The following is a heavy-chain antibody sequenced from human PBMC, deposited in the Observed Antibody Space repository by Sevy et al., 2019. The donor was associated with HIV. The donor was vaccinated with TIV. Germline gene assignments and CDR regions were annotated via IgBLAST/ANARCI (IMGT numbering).Heavy chain of an antibody. CDR2: INHSGST. D-gene: IGHD6-6*01. CDR1: GGSFSGYY. CDR3: ASLYSSSRNYYYYYGMDV. Sequence: SETLSLTCAVYGGSFSGYYWSWIRQPPGKGLEWIGEINHSGSTNYNPSLKSRVTISVDTSKNQFSLKPSSVTAADTAVYYCASLYSSSRNYYYYYGMDVWGQGTTVTVSS. J-gene: IGHJ6*02. V-gene: IGHV4-34*01.